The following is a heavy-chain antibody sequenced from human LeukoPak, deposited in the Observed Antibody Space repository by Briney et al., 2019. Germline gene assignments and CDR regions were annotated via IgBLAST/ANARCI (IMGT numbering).Heavy chain of an antibody. CDR2: IYSSVST. V-gene: IGHV4-39*01. CDR3: AYSGSYGHLGY. Sequence: SETLSLTCTVSGGSISSNAYYWAWIRQPPGKGLEWIGSIYSSVSTYYNPSLKSRVTISVDTSKNQFSLRLSSGTAADTALYYCAYSGSYGHLGYWGQGIPVTVSS. CDR1: GGSISSNAYY. J-gene: IGHJ4*02. D-gene: IGHD1-26*01.